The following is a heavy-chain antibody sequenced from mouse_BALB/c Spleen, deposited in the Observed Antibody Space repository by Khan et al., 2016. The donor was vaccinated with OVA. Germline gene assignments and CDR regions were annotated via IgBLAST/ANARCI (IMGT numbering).Heavy chain of an antibody. CDR2: INPSNGYT. CDR1: GYTFTSYT. D-gene: IGHD2-14*01. Sequence: VQLQQSGADLARPGASVKMSCKASGYTFTSYTIHWIKKRPGQGLEWIGYINPSNGYTNYNQKFKDKATLTTDKSSTPAFLQLSRLTSDDSAVFNIVRDGAYHRYDGCFAYWGQGTMVTVSA. J-gene: IGHJ3*01. CDR3: VRDGAYHRYDGCFAY. V-gene: IGHV1-4*01.